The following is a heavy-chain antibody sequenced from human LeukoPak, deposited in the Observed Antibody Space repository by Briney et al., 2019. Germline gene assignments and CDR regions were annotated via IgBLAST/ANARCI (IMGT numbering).Heavy chain of an antibody. D-gene: IGHD6-13*01. CDR2: IYHSGST. V-gene: IGHV4-61*08. CDR1: GGSISSGGYY. Sequence: SETLSLTCTVSGGSISSGGYYWSWIRQPPGKGLEWIGYIYHSGSTNYNPSLKSRVTISVDTSKNQFSLKLSSVTAADTAVYYCARNENGYSSSWRTYYYYYMDVWGKGTTVTVSS. J-gene: IGHJ6*03. CDR3: ARNENGYSSSWRTYYYYYMDV.